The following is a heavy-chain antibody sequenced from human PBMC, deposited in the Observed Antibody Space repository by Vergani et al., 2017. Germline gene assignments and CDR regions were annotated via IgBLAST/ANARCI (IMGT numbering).Heavy chain of an antibody. CDR2: LSASDRRT. CDR3: AKVGRSEVAGTFGAFDI. Sequence: EVRLLESGGGLVQPGGSLRLSCVASGFTFSHYSMNWVRQAPGKGLEWVSTLSASDRRTHYADSVKGRFTISRDNSKNTLFLHMNSLRPEDTAVYYCAKVGRSEVAGTFGAFDIWGQGTMVTVSS. V-gene: IGHV3-23*01. CDR1: GFTFSHYS. J-gene: IGHJ3*02. D-gene: IGHD6-19*01.